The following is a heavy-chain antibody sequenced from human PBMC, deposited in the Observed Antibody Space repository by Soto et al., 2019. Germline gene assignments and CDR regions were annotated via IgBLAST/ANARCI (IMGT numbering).Heavy chain of an antibody. Sequence: GGSLRLSCAASGFTFSSYAMSWVRQAPGKWLEWVSAISGSGGSTYYADSVKGRFTISRDNSKNTLYLQMNSLRAEDTAVYYCAKDRDVLLWFGELSSGYYYYGMDVWGQGTTVTVSS. CDR3: AKDRDVLLWFGELSSGYYYYGMDV. CDR1: GFTFSSYA. J-gene: IGHJ6*02. V-gene: IGHV3-23*01. CDR2: ISGSGGST. D-gene: IGHD3-10*01.